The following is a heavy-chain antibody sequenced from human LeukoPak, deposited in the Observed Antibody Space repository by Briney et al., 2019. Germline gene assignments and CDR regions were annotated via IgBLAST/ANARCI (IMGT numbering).Heavy chain of an antibody. D-gene: IGHD1-26*01. CDR1: GFTFNIYA. V-gene: IGHV3-30*04. J-gene: IGHJ3*02. CDR2: ISYDESDK. Sequence: GGSLRLSCAASGFTFNIYAMHWVRQAPGKGLEWVAVISYDESDKYYADSVKGRFTISRDNSKNTLYLQMNSLRAEDTAVYYCAKDSRVGATVSDAFDIWGQGTMVTVSS. CDR3: AKDSRVGATVSDAFDI.